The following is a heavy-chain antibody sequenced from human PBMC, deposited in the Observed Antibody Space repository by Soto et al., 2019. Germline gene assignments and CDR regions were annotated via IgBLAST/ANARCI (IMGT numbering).Heavy chain of an antibody. CDR1: GYTFTGYY. CDR2: INPYSGGA. CDR3: ARVIRGAYYNSPLDT. J-gene: IGHJ5*02. V-gene: IGHV1-2*02. Sequence: ASVKVSCKASGYTFTGYYMHWVRQAPGQGLEWMGWINPYSGGADYAQSFQGRVTMTRDTSISTVYMELSRLRFDDTAVYYCARVIRGAYYNSPLDTWGQGTVVTVSS. D-gene: IGHD3-10*01.